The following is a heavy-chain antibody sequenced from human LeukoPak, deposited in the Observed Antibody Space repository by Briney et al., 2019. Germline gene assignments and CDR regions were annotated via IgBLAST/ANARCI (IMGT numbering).Heavy chain of an antibody. D-gene: IGHD5-12*01. Sequence: ASVKVSCKTFGYTFTSYGIIWVRQAPGQGLEWMGWISAYSGHANYAQELQGRVTMTTDTSTSTAYMELRSLRSDDTAMYYCARVLGDGYDPAHYWGQGTLVTVSS. CDR3: ARVLGDGYDPAHY. J-gene: IGHJ4*02. V-gene: IGHV1-18*01. CDR2: ISAYSGHA. CDR1: GYTFTSYG.